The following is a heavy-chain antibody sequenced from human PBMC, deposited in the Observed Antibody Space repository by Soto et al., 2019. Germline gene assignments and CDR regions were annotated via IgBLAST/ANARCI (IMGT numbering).Heavy chain of an antibody. J-gene: IGHJ4*02. CDR3: ATLWFGEADY. D-gene: IGHD3-10*01. CDR2: IYYSGST. V-gene: IGHV4-39*01. Sequence: QLQLQESGPGLLKPSETLSLTCTVSGGSMSTSYYWGWIRQPPGKGLEWIGSIYYSGSTYYNPSLKSRVTISVDTSKNQFSLKLTSVTPADTSVYYCATLWFGEADYWGQGTLVTVSS. CDR1: GGSMSTSYY.